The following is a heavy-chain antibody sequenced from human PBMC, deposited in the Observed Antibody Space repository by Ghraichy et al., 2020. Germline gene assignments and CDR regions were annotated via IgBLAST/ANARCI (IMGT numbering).Heavy chain of an antibody. CDR1: GFTFSSYS. D-gene: IGHD3-3*01. J-gene: IGHJ4*02. CDR3: ARDLTPQYYDFWSGYYRCFDY. V-gene: IGHV3-21*01. Sequence: GSLRLSCAASGFTFSSYSMNWVRQAPGKGLEWVSSISSSSSYIYYADSVKGRFTISRDNAKNSLYLQMNSLRAEDTAVYYCARDLTPQYYDFWSGYYRCFDYWGQGTLVTVSS. CDR2: ISSSSSYI.